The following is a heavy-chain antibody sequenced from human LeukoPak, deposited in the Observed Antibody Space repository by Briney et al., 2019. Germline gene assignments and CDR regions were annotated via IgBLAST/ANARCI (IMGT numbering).Heavy chain of an antibody. D-gene: IGHD2-15*01. V-gene: IGHV1-18*01. CDR2: ISAYNGHT. CDR3: ARASYPGYCSGGSCYEGYFDY. Sequence: ASVTVSFKASGYTFTIYGISWVRQAPGQGLEWMGWISAYNGHTNYSQKLQGRVTMTTDPSTSTAYMELRSLRSDDTAVYYCARASYPGYCSGGSCYEGYFDYWGQGTLVTVSS. CDR1: GYTFTIYG. J-gene: IGHJ4*02.